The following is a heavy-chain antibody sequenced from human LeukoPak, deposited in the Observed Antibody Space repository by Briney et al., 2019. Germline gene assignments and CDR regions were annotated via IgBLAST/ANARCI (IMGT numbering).Heavy chain of an antibody. CDR3: ARHALNWNYERGFDY. CDR1: GYSFTSYW. Sequence: PGGSLRLSCKGSGYSFTSYWIGWVRQVPGKGLEWMGIIYPGDSDTRYSPSFQGQVTISADKSISTAYLQWSSLKASDTAMYYCARHALNWNYERGFDYWGQGTLVTVSS. D-gene: IGHD1-7*01. J-gene: IGHJ4*02. CDR2: IYPGDSDT. V-gene: IGHV5-51*01.